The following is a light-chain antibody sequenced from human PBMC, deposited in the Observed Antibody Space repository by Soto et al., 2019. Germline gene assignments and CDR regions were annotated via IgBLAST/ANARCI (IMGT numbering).Light chain of an antibody. CDR3: QQLHTYPLT. J-gene: IGKJ4*01. CDR2: AAS. V-gene: IGKV1-17*01. Sequence: IQMTQSPSSLSASVGDRVTITCRASQGIRNDLGWYQQKPGKAPKLLIYAASTLQAGVTSRFSGDGSGTEFTLTIRSLQPEDFATYFCQQLHTYPLTFGGGTKVDIK. CDR1: QGIRND.